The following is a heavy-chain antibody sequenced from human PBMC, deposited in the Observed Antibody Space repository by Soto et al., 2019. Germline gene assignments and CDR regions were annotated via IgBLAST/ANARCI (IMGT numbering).Heavy chain of an antibody. CDR3: AIFAEGGSSLQIDY. V-gene: IGHV1-18*01. CDR1: GYTFTSYG. J-gene: IGHJ4*02. D-gene: IGHD6-6*01. Sequence: ASVKVSCKASGYTFTSYGISWVRQAPGQRLEWMGWISAYNGNTNYAQRLQGRVTMTTDTSTSTAYMELSSLRSEDTAVYYCAIFAEGGSSLQIDYWGQGTLVTVSS. CDR2: ISAYNGNT.